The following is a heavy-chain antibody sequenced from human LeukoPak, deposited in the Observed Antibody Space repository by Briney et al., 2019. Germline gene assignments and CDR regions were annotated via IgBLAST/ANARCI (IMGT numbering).Heavy chain of an antibody. D-gene: IGHD6-13*01. Sequence: HPGGSLRLSCAASGFTFSSYGMHWVRQAPGKGLEWVAFIRYDGSNKYYADSVKGRFTISRDNSKNTLYLQMNSLRAEDTAVYYCAKDGFKRVRQQLVLTNWFDPWGQGTLVTVSS. CDR2: IRYDGSNK. CDR3: AKDGFKRVRQQLVLTNWFDP. V-gene: IGHV3-30*02. CDR1: GFTFSSYG. J-gene: IGHJ5*02.